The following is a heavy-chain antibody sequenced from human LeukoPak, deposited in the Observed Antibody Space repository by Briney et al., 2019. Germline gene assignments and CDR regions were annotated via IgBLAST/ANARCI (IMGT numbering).Heavy chain of an antibody. CDR1: GGSISSSSYY. V-gene: IGHV4-39*01. Sequence: SETLSLTCTVSGGSISSSSYYWGWIRQPPGEGLEWIGSIYYSGSTHYNPSLKSRVSISVDTSKNQFSLKLSSVTAADTAVYYCARNATVTTLKRAYNWFDPWGQGALVTVSS. J-gene: IGHJ5*02. D-gene: IGHD4-17*01. CDR2: IYYSGST. CDR3: ARNATVTTLKRAYNWFDP.